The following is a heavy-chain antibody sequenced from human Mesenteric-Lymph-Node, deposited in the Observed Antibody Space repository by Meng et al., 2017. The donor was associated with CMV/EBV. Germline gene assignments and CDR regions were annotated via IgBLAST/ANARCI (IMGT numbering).Heavy chain of an antibody. CDR2: IFYSGSA. CDR3: ARDTLTYSYGPGWIDP. CDR1: GGSISSGWHY. Sequence: QLQLQESAPRLVRPSGNLSLKCTVSGGSISSGWHYWGWIRQPPGKGLEWIGSIFYSGSAHYNPALESRVTISIDKSKNEFFLNLGSVTAADTAMYFCARDTLTYSYGPGWIDPWGQGTLVTVSS. V-gene: IGHV4-39*02. D-gene: IGHD3-10*01. J-gene: IGHJ5*02.